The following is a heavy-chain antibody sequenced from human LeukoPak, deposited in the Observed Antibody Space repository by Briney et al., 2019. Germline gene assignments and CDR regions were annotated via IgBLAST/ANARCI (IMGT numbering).Heavy chain of an antibody. V-gene: IGHV1-8*01. D-gene: IGHD2-2*02. J-gene: IGHJ6*02. CDR1: GYTFTSYD. CDR3: ASRWIYCSSTSCYTGYYGMDV. CDR2: MNPNSGNT. Sequence: EASVKVSCKASGYTFTSYDINWVRQATGQGLEWMGWMNPNSGNTGYAQKFQGRVTMTRNTSISTAYMELSSLRSEDTAVYYCASRWIYCSSTSCYTGYYGMDVWGQGTTVTVSS.